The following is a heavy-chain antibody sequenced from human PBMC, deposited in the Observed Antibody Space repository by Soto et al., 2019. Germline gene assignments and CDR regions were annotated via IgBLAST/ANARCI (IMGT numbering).Heavy chain of an antibody. J-gene: IGHJ1*01. D-gene: IGHD6-13*01. CDR1: GFTFDDYA. CDR3: AKALYGSSSSPIDF. Sequence: GGSLRLSCAASGFTFDDYAMHWVRQAPGKGLEWVSYITWNSGYIGYAGSVKGRFTISRDTANTSLYLQITSLKTEDTAFYYCAKALYGSSSSPIDFWGQGTLVTVSS. V-gene: IGHV3-9*01. CDR2: ITWNSGYI.